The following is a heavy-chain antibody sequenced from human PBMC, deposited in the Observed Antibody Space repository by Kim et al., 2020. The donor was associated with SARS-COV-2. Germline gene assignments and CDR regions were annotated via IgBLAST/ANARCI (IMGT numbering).Heavy chain of an antibody. CDR1: GFTFSSYA. CDR3: AREGVSTNPADYYYYGMDV. D-gene: IGHD1-1*01. J-gene: IGHJ6*02. V-gene: IGHV3-30-3*01. Sequence: GGSLRLSCAASGFTFSSYAMHWVRQAPGKGLEWVAVISYDGSSKYYADSVKGRFTISRDNSKNTLYLQMNSLRAEDTAVYYCAREGVSTNPADYYYYGMDVWGQGTTVTVSS. CDR2: ISYDGSSK.